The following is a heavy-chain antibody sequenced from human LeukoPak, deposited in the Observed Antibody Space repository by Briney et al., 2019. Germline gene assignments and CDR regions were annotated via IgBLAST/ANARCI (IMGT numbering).Heavy chain of an antibody. CDR1: GFTVSSNY. CDR2: IYSGGST. Sequence: GGSLRLSCAASGFTVSSNYMSWVRQAPGKGLEWVSIIYSGGSTYYADSVKGRFTISRDNSKNTLYLQMNTLIADDTAVYYCARDRLGIKGYSSWGRDNYYYYMDVWGKGTTVTVSS. CDR3: ARDRLGIKGYSSWGRDNYYYYMDV. V-gene: IGHV3-66*01. J-gene: IGHJ6*03. D-gene: IGHD6-13*01.